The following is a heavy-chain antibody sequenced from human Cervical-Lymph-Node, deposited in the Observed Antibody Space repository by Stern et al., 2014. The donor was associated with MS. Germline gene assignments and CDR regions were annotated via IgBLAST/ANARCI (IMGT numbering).Heavy chain of an antibody. Sequence: VQLVESGAEVKKPGSSGRVSCKASGGSFKSYAFNWLRQAHGQGLGWMGDIVPMFAKANYAQKFQGRVTVTADEATNTVYMELSFLTSEDTSVYYCARERSIHYPAFAPWGQGTLVTVSS. D-gene: IGHD3-10*01. CDR1: GGSFKSYA. CDR2: IVPMFAKA. V-gene: IGHV1-69*01. CDR3: ARERSIHYPAFAP. J-gene: IGHJ5*02.